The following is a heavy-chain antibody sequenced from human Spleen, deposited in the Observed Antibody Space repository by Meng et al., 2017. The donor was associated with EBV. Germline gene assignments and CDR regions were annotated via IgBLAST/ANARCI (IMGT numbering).Heavy chain of an antibody. CDR3: ARDSDIVGATYDY. D-gene: IGHD1-26*01. CDR2: ISADNGNT. V-gene: IGHV1-18*01. CDR1: GYTFTNYG. J-gene: IGHJ4*02. Sequence: QVQLVHAGAEVKKPGSSVKVSCKTSGYTFTNYGITWVRQVPGQGLEWMGWISADNGNTNYAQNFQGRISMTTDTSTSTAYMELRFLGSADTAVYYCARDSDIVGATYDYWGQGTLVTVSS.